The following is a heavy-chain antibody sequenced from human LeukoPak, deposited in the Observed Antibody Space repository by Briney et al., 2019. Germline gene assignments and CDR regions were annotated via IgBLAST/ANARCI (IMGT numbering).Heavy chain of an antibody. CDR2: IYSGGST. V-gene: IGHV3-66*01. Sequence: GGSLRLSCAASGFTVSSNYMSWVRQAPGKGLEWVSVIYSGGSTYYADSVKGRFTISRDNSKNTLYLQMNSLRAEDTAVYYCASGASGNRYGMDVWGQGPTVTVSS. D-gene: IGHD3-16*01. CDR3: ASGASGNRYGMDV. CDR1: GFTVSSNY. J-gene: IGHJ6*02.